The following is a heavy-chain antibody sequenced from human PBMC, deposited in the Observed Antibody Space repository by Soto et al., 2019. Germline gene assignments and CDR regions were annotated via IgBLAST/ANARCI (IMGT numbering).Heavy chain of an antibody. Sequence: EVQLVESGGGLVQPGGSLRLSCAASGFTFSNYDMHWVRQVTGKGLEWVSGITTAGDTYYPGSVKGRFTISREKAKNSVYVQMNSLSAGDTAVYYCARELHGGSYGMDVWGQGTTVTVSS. V-gene: IGHV3-13*01. CDR1: GFTFSNYD. CDR2: ITTAGDT. J-gene: IGHJ6*02. CDR3: ARELHGGSYGMDV.